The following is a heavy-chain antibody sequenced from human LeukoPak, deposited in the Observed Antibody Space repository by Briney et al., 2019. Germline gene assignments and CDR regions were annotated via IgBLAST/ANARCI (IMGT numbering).Heavy chain of an antibody. V-gene: IGHV3-23*01. Sequence: GGSLRLSCAASGFTFSSYAMTWVRQAPGKGLEWVSAVSGGGGGTYYADSVKGRFTISRDNSKNTLYLQMNSLRAEDTAVYYCLRSFPAAAAYYFDYWGQGTLVTASS. D-gene: IGHD6-13*01. CDR3: LRSFPAAAAYYFDY. CDR1: GFTFSSYA. CDR2: VSGGGGGT. J-gene: IGHJ4*02.